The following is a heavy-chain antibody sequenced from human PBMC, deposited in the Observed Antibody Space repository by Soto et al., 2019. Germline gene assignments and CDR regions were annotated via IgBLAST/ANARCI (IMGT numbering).Heavy chain of an antibody. CDR2: ISGSGGST. Sequence: GGSLRLSCTASGFTFSSYAMSWVRQAPGKGLEWVSAISGSGGSTYYADSVKGRFTISRDNSKNTLYLQMNSLRAEDTAVYYCAKDPISDPAFDIWGQGTMVTVSS. D-gene: IGHD3-3*02. J-gene: IGHJ3*02. CDR3: AKDPISDPAFDI. V-gene: IGHV3-23*01. CDR1: GFTFSSYA.